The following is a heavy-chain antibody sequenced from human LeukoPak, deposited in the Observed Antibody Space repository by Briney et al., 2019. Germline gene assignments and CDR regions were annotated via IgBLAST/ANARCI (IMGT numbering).Heavy chain of an antibody. Sequence: GGSPRLSCAASGFSLSGYWMSWVRQAPGKGLEWVANINHNGSEKYYVDSVTGRFTISRDNADNSLYLQMNSLRDGDTAVYYCARWATSFDLWGQGTLVTVSS. V-gene: IGHV3-7*01. CDR1: GFSLSGYW. CDR3: ARWATSFDL. D-gene: IGHD1-26*01. CDR2: INHNGSEK. J-gene: IGHJ4*02.